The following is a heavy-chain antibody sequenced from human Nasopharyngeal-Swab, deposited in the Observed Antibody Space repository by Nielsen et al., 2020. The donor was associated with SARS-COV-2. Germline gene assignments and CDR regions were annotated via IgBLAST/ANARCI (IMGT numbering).Heavy chain of an antibody. J-gene: IGHJ4*02. D-gene: IGHD6-19*01. CDR3: ARDPTVAGTWYFDY. CDR1: GCTFTVYY. CDR2: TNPNTGGT. V-gene: IGHV1-2*04. Sequence: SVKAPCKASGCTFTVYYMHWAPQAPRQGLEWMGWTNPNTGGTNYAKKFQGWITMTRDTSISTAYMEQSRLRSDDTAVYYCARDPTVAGTWYFDYWGQGTLVTVSS.